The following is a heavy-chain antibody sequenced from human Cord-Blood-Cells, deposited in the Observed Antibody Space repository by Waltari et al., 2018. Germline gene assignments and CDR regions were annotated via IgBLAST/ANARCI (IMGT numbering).Heavy chain of an antibody. CDR3: TRARDIVVVITGPDAFDI. Sequence: EVQLVESGGGLVKPGRSLRLSCTASGFTFGDYAMSWFRQAPGKGLEWVGFIRSKAYGGTTEYAASVKGRFTISRDDSKSIAYLQMNSLKTEDTAVYYCTRARDIVVVITGPDAFDIWGQGTMVTVSS. CDR1: GFTFGDYA. D-gene: IGHD3-22*01. J-gene: IGHJ3*02. CDR2: IRSKAYGGTT. V-gene: IGHV3-49*05.